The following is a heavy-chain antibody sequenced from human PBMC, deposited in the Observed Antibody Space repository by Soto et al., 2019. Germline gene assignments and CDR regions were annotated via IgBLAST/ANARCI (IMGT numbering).Heavy chain of an antibody. CDR1: GGTFSSYT. Sequence: SVKVSCKASGGTFSSYTISWVRQAPGQGLEWMGGIIPIFGTANYAQKFQGRVTITADKSTSTAYMELSSLRSEDTAVYYCARPTYYYDSSRSPSDAFDIWGQGTMVTVSS. V-gene: IGHV1-69*06. J-gene: IGHJ3*02. D-gene: IGHD3-22*01. CDR3: ARPTYYYDSSRSPSDAFDI. CDR2: IIPIFGTA.